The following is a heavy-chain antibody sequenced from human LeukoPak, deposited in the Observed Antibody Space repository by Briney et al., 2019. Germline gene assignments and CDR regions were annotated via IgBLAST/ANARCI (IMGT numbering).Heavy chain of an antibody. Sequence: ASVKVSCKAFGYTFTSYDINWVRQATGQGLEWMGWMNPNSGNTGYAQKFQGRVTMTRNTSISTAYMELSSLRSEDTAVYYCARGQTGSVRYFDWLLSPHDAFDIWGQGTMVTVSS. D-gene: IGHD3-9*01. CDR3: ARGQTGSVRYFDWLLSPHDAFDI. CDR1: GYTFTSYD. J-gene: IGHJ3*02. V-gene: IGHV1-8*01. CDR2: MNPNSGNT.